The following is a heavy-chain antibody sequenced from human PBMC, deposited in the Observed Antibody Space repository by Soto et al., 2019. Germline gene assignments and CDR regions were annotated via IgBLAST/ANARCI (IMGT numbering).Heavy chain of an antibody. CDR1: GGSISSSSYY. V-gene: IGHV4-39*01. J-gene: IGHJ4*02. Sequence: PSETLSLTCTVSGGSISSSSYYWGWIRQPPGKGLEWIGSIYYSGSTYYNPSLKSRVTISVDTSKNQFSLKLSSVTAADTAVYYCARHPNWNDVGYFDYWGQGTLVTVSS. CDR2: IYYSGST. CDR3: ARHPNWNDVGYFDY. D-gene: IGHD1-1*01.